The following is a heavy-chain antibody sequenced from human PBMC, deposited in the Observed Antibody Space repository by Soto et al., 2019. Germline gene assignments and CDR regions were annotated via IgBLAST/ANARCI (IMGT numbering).Heavy chain of an antibody. V-gene: IGHV3-30*18. J-gene: IGHJ5*02. Sequence: HPGGSLRLSCAASGFTFSSYGMHWVRQAPGKGLEWVAVISYDGSNKYYADSVKGRFTISRDNSKNTLYLQMNSLRAEDTAVYYCAKERSYYYDSSGRAGIDPWGQGTLVTVSS. CDR2: ISYDGSNK. D-gene: IGHD3-22*01. CDR1: GFTFSSYG. CDR3: AKERSYYYDSSGRAGIDP.